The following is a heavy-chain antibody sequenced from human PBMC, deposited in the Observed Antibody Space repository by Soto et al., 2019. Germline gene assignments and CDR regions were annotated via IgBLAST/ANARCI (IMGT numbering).Heavy chain of an antibody. CDR2: IWYDGSNK. CDR1: GFTFSSYG. CDR3: ARGTARPRLYWYFDL. J-gene: IGHJ2*01. D-gene: IGHD6-6*01. V-gene: IGHV3-33*01. Sequence: QVQLVESGGGVVQPGRSLRLSCAASGFTFSSYGMHWVRQAPGKGLEWVAVIWYDGSNKYYADSVKGRFTISRDNSKNTLYLQMNSQRAEDTGVYYCARGTARPRLYWYFDLWGRGTLVTVSS.